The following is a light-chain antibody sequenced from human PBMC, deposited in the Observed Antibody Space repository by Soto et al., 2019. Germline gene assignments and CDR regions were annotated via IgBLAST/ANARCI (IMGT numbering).Light chain of an antibody. Sequence: EIVLTQSPGTLSLFPGERATLSCRASQSVSSSYLAWYQQKPGQAPRLLIYGTSSRATGIPDRFSGSGSGTDFTLTISRLEPEDFAVYYCQHYGSSPRTFGQGTKVDI. CDR2: GTS. V-gene: IGKV3-20*01. CDR3: QHYGSSPRT. J-gene: IGKJ1*01. CDR1: QSVSSSY.